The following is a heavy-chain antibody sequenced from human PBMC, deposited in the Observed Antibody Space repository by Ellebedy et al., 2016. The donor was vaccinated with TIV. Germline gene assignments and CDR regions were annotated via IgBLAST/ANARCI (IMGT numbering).Heavy chain of an antibody. J-gene: IGHJ4*02. CDR2: IRPDGSCA. V-gene: IGHV3-74*01. D-gene: IGHD3-10*01. CDR3: ARDVVNGSGSLND. CDR1: EITFSTYW. Sequence: ESLKISCAASEITFSTYWMHWVRQSQGKGLVWFSRIRPDGSCANYADSVKGRFTISRDNTKNTLYLQMNSLRAEDTAVYYCARDVVNGSGSLNDWGQGTLVTVSS.